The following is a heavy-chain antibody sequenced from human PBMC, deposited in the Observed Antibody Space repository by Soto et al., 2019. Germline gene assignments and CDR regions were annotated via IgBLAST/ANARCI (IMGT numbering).Heavy chain of an antibody. CDR2: ISSSSSYT. CDR3: ARGGGGWSHDY. Sequence: GGSLRLSCAASGFTFSDYYMSWIRQAPGKGLEWVSYISSSSSYTNYADSVKGRFTISRDNAKNSLYLQMNSLRAEDTAVYYGARGGGGWSHDYWGQGTLVTVSS. D-gene: IGHD2-15*01. J-gene: IGHJ4*02. CDR1: GFTFSDYY. V-gene: IGHV3-11*05.